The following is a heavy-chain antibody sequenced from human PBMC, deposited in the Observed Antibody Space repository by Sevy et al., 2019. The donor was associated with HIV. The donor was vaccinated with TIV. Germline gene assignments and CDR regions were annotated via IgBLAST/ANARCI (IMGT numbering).Heavy chain of an antibody. CDR2: INPNSGDT. D-gene: IGHD5-18*01. J-gene: IGHJ4*02. Sequence: ASVKVSCKASGYTLTGQYIHWVRRAPGQGLEWMGWINPNSGDTNYAQEFQGRVTMTRDTSISTAYMELSGLKSDDTAVYYCSRDLRLRGYSYGCFDYWGQGSLVTVSS. V-gene: IGHV1-2*02. CDR1: GYTLTGQY. CDR3: SRDLRLRGYSYGCFDY.